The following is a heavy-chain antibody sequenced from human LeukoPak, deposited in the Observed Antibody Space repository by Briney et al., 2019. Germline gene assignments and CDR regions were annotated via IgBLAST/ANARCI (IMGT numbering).Heavy chain of an antibody. V-gene: IGHV4-34*01. CDR2: INHSGST. J-gene: IGHJ6*02. D-gene: IGHD3-3*01. CDR3: ARGIITIFGVVINYYYYYGMDV. Sequence: SETLSLPCAVYGGSFSGYYWSWIRPPPGKGLGWIGEINHSGSTNYNPSLKSRVTISVDASKNQFSLKLSSVTAADTAVYYCARGIITIFGVVINYYYYYGMDVWGQGTTVTVSS. CDR1: GGSFSGYY.